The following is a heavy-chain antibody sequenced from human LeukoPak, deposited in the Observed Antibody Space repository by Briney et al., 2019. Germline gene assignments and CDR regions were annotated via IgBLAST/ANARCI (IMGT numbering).Heavy chain of an antibody. Sequence: GGFLRLSCAASGFTFSSYWMSSVRQAPGKGLEWLANIKQDGSEKYYVDSVKGRFTISRDNAKNSLYLQMNSLRAEDTAVYYCAKDGTSYYYIYYWGQGTLVTVSS. J-gene: IGHJ4*02. V-gene: IGHV3-7*01. CDR1: GFTFSSYW. D-gene: IGHD2/OR15-2a*01. CDR2: IKQDGSEK. CDR3: AKDGTSYYYIYY.